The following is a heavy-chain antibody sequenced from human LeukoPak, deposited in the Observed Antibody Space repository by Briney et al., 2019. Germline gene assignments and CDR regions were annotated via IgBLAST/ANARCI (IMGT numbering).Heavy chain of an antibody. CDR3: ARALTTVTQYYFDY. D-gene: IGHD4-17*01. Sequence: SETLSLTCAVSGGSISRSNWWSWVRQPPGNGLEWIGEIYHSGSTNYNPSLKSRVNISVDKSKNQFSLKLSSVTAADTAVYYCARALTTVTQYYFDYWGQGTLVTVSS. J-gene: IGHJ4*02. CDR2: IYHSGST. V-gene: IGHV4-4*02. CDR1: GGSISRSNW.